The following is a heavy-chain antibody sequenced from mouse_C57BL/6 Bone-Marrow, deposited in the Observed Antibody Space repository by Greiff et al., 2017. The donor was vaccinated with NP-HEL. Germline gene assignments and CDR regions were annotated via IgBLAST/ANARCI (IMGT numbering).Heavy chain of an antibody. V-gene: IGHV14-4*01. Sequence: VQLQQSGAELVRPGASVKLSCTASGFNIKDDYMHWVKQRPEQGLEWIGWIDPENGDTEYASKFQGKATITADTSSNTAYLQLSSLTSEDTAVYYCTLTVTYWYFYVWGTGTTVTVSS. D-gene: IGHD1-1*01. J-gene: IGHJ1*03. CDR3: TLTVTYWYFYV. CDR2: IDPENGDT. CDR1: GFNIKDDY.